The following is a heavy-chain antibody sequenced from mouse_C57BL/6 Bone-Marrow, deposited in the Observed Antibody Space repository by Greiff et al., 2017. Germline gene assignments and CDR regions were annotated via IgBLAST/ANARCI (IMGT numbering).Heavy chain of an antibody. Sequence: VQLQQSGAELARPGASVKLSCTASGYTFTSYGISWVKQRTGQGLEWIGEIYPRSGNTYYNEKFKGKATLTADKSSSTAYMELRSLTSEDSAVYFCARRIYYDYGYWGQGTTLTVSS. D-gene: IGHD2-4*01. CDR2: IYPRSGNT. V-gene: IGHV1-81*01. J-gene: IGHJ2*01. CDR3: ARRIYYDYGY. CDR1: GYTFTSYG.